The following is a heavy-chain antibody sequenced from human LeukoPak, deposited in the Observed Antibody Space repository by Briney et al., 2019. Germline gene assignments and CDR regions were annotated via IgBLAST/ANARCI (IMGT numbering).Heavy chain of an antibody. J-gene: IGHJ2*01. D-gene: IGHD3-22*01. V-gene: IGHV1-3*01. CDR2: INPTNEKT. CDR3: ARDHRTESDGYYFVNELWYFDL. CDR1: GYSSRNYG. Sequence: VASVKVSCKASGYSSRNYGMHWVRQAPGQRLEWMGWINPTNEKTKYTEKFQGRVTISRDTGASTVYMELSSLRSEDTAVYYCARDHRTESDGYYFVNELWYFDLWGRGTLVTVSP.